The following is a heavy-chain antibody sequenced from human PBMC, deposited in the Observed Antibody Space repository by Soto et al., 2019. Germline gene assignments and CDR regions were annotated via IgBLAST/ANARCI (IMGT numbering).Heavy chain of an antibody. Sequence: LRLSCAASGFIFSDYYMSWIRQAPGKGLEWLAYISRDGNAIFYADSVIGRFTVSRDNAKNSLFLQMDDLRAEDTAMFFCARGAEMSSLTKWFDPWGQGTLVTVS. CDR3: ARGAEMSSLTKWFDP. CDR1: GFIFSDYY. V-gene: IGHV3-11*01. D-gene: IGHD1-1*01. J-gene: IGHJ5*02. CDR2: ISRDGNAI.